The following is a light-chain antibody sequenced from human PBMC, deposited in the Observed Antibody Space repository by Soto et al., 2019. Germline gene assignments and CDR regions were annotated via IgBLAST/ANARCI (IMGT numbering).Light chain of an antibody. Sequence: EIVLTQPPGTLSFSPGERATLTCGASQSVYSNHLAWFQQKPGQSPRLLIYGASNRATGIPDRFSGSGSGTDFTLTISRLEPEDFAVYYCQQYGNAPFTFGPGTKVDI. J-gene: IGKJ3*01. CDR2: GAS. V-gene: IGKV3-20*01. CDR3: QQYGNAPFT. CDR1: QSVYSNH.